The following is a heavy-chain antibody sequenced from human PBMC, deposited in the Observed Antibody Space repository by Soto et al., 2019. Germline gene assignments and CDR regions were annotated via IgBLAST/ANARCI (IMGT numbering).Heavy chain of an antibody. CDR3: ARAIISGGMEV. CDR1: GGSFSGYS. J-gene: IGHJ6*02. CDR2: INDSGST. V-gene: IGHV4-34*01. Sequence: PSETLSLTCAVYGGSFSGYSWSWIRQPPGKGLEWIGEINDSGSTNYNPSLKSRVTISVDTSKNQFSLKLSSVTAADTAVYYCARAIISGGMEVWGQGTTLTVSS. D-gene: IGHD3-10*01.